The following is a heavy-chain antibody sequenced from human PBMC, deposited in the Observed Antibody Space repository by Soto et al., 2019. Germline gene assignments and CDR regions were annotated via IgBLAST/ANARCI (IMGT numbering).Heavy chain of an antibody. CDR1: GVSISNTEW. D-gene: IGHD2-8*01. CDR2: VHHSGNT. Sequence: QVQVQESGPGLVKPSGTLSLTCTVSGVSISNTEWWSWVRQPPGKGLEWMGEVHHSGNTNYNPSLKGRVTMSGDKSKNQVSLMLRSVTAADTAIYYCAKWHPLDPWGQGTLVTVSS. J-gene: IGHJ5*02. V-gene: IGHV4-4*02. CDR3: AKWHPLDP.